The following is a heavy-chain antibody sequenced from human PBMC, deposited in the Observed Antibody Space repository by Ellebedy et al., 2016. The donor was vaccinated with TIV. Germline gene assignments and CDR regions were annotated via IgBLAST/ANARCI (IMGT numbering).Heavy chain of an antibody. V-gene: IGHV3-53*01. CDR2: IYSAGTT. Sequence: GGSLRLSCAVSRFSLSANYMSWVRQAPGKGLEWVSIIYSAGTTYYADSVKGRFTISRDTSKNTVFLQMNTLRAEDTAVYYCARVDLGLAFDYWGRGTPVTVSS. CDR1: RFSLSANY. D-gene: IGHD3/OR15-3a*01. J-gene: IGHJ4*02. CDR3: ARVDLGLAFDY.